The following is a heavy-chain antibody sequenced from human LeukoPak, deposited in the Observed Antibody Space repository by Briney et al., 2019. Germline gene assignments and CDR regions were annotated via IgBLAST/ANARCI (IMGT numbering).Heavy chain of an antibody. CDR1: GFTLSSCE. D-gene: IGHD2-8*01. CDR2: ISSSGNTI. J-gene: IGHJ4*02. CDR3: ARDPGRNGHFDY. V-gene: IGHV3-48*03. Sequence: PGGSLRPSCAASGFTLSSCEMKWVRQAPGKGLEWVSYISSSGNTIYYADSVKGRFTISRDNAKNSLYLQMNSLRAEDTAVYYCARDPGRNGHFDYWGQGTLVTVSS.